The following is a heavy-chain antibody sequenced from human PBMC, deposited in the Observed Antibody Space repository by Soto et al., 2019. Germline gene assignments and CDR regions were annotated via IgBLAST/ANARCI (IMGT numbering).Heavy chain of an antibody. CDR2: IYYSGST. Sequence: PSETRSLTGPVSAGSISSGGCYWRWIRQHPGKCLEWIGYIYYSGSTYYNPSLKSRVTISVDTSKNQFSLKLSSVTAADTAVYYCARGIQLWYPFDYWGQGTLVTVSS. CDR1: AGSISSGGCY. J-gene: IGHJ4*02. D-gene: IGHD5-18*01. V-gene: IGHV4-31*03. CDR3: ARGIQLWYPFDY.